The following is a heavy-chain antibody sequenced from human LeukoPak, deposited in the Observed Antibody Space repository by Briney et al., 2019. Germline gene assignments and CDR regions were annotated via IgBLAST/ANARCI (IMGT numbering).Heavy chain of an antibody. Sequence: RASVKVSCKGSGGTFNSYTINWVRQAPGQGLEWMGRVVPIFDTIAYAQNFLGRLTISADKSTTTAYMELTRLTSEDTAMYYCSGDLHWHHDSWGQGTLVTVSS. V-gene: IGHV1-69*08. J-gene: IGHJ5*02. CDR3: SGDLHWHHDS. CDR1: GGTFNSYT. D-gene: IGHD3-16*01. CDR2: VVPIFDTI.